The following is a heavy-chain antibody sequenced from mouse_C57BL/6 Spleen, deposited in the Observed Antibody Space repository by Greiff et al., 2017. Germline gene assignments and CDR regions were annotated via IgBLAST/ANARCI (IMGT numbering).Heavy chain of an antibody. Sequence: VQLQQSGAELVRPGASVTLSCKASGYTFTDYEMHWVKQTPVHGLEWIGAIDPETGGTAYNQKFKGKAILTADKSSSTAYMELRSLTSEDSAVYYCTRRGGNEGYYYAMDYWGQGTSVTVSS. CDR2: IDPETGGT. CDR1: GYTFTDYE. J-gene: IGHJ4*01. CDR3: TRRGGNEGYYYAMDY. V-gene: IGHV1-15*01. D-gene: IGHD2-1*01.